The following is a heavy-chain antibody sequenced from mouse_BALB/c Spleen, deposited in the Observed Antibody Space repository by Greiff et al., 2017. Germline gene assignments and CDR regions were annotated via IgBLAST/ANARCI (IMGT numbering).Heavy chain of an antibody. Sequence: VQLKESGPGLVKPSQSLSLTCSVTGYSITSGYYWNWIRQFPGNKLEWMGYISYDGSNNYNPSLKNRISITRYTSKNQFFLKLNSVTTEDTATYYCARDPRSGFDYWGQGTTLTVSS. CDR1: GYSITSGYY. CDR2: ISYDGSN. J-gene: IGHJ2*01. CDR3: ARDPRSGFDY. V-gene: IGHV3-6*02. D-gene: IGHD1-3*01.